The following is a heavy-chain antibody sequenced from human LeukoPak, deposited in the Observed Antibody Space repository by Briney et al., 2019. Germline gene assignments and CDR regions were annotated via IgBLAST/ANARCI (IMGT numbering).Heavy chain of an antibody. J-gene: IGHJ4*02. CDR1: GFTFNSYW. V-gene: IGHV3-74*01. Sequence: GGSLRLSCAASGFTFNSYWMHWVRQAPGKGLVWVSRISSDESSTIYADSVKGRFTISRDNAKNLLYLQMSSLRAEDTAVYYCARARIDYWDQGTLVTVSS. CDR3: ARARIDY. D-gene: IGHD1-14*01. CDR2: ISSDESST.